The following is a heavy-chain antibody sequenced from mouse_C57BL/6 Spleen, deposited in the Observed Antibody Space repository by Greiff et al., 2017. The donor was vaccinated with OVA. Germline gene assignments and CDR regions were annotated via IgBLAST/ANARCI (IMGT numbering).Heavy chain of an antibody. CDR2: INYDGSST. V-gene: IGHV5-16*01. CDR1: GFTFSDYY. D-gene: IGHD2-12*01. CDR3: AREAYYSLSGFDY. J-gene: IGHJ2*01. Sequence: EVMLVESEGGLVQPGSSMKLSCTASGFTFSDYYMAWVRQVPEKGLEWVANINYDGSSTYYLDSLKSRFIISRDNAKNILYLQMSSLKSEDTATYDCAREAYYSLSGFDYWGQGTTLTVSS.